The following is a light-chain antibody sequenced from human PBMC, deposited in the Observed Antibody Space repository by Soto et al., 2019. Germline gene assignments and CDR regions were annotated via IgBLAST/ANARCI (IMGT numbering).Light chain of an antibody. CDR3: QQYNNWPPWT. CDR2: DAS. CDR1: QRISRN. V-gene: IGKV3-15*01. Sequence: IVMTQSPATLSVSPGESATLSCRASQRISRNLAWYQQKPGQAPRLLIYDASTRATAIPARFSGSGSETAFTLTISSLQSEDSAVYSCQQYNNWPPWTFGQGTKVDIK. J-gene: IGKJ1*01.